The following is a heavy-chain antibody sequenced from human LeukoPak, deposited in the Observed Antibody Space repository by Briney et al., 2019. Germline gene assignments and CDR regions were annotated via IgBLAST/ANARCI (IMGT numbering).Heavy chain of an antibody. D-gene: IGHD4-11*01. CDR2: IYTGGST. Sequence: SQTLSLTCSVSGGFISSGYYYWSWLRQPAGKGLEWIVRIYTGGSTNYNPSIKSRVTISMEETKNQFSLKLTSVTAADTAVYYCARTSTLTTAFDIWGQGTLVTVSS. CDR3: ARTSTLTTAFDI. V-gene: IGHV4-61*02. CDR1: GGFISSGYYY. J-gene: IGHJ5*02.